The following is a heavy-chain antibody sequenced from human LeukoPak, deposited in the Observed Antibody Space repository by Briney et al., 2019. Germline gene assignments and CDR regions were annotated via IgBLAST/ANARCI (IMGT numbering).Heavy chain of an antibody. V-gene: IGHV4-59*01. J-gene: IGHJ4*02. Sequence: KPSETLSLTCTVSGGSITTYDWSWSWVRQPPGRGLEWIGYMSYSGSTTYNPSLESRVTIAVDTSENQFSLKLRSVTAADTAVYYCARAGRERFLEWLPLYYFDYWGQGTLVTVSS. CDR1: GGSITTYD. CDR2: MSYSGST. CDR3: ARAGRERFLEWLPLYYFDY. D-gene: IGHD3-3*01.